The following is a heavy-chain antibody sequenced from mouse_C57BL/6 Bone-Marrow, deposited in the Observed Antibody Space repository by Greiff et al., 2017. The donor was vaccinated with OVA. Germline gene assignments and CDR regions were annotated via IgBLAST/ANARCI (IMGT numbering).Heavy chain of an antibody. J-gene: IGHJ3*01. CDR2: ISGGGGNT. V-gene: IGHV5-9*01. CDR1: GFTFSSYT. Sequence: EVQGVESGGGLVKPGGSLKLSCAASGFTFSSYTMSWVRQTPEKRLEWVATISGGGGNTYYPDSVKGRFTISRDNAKNTLYLQMSSLRSEDTALYYCAGPVYYYGPAWFAYWGQGTLVTVSA. CDR3: AGPVYYYGPAWFAY. D-gene: IGHD1-1*01.